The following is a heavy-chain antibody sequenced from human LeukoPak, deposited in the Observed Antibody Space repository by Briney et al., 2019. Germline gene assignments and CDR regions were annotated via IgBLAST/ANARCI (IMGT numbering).Heavy chain of an antibody. CDR2: FDPEDGET. CDR3: ANLFDFLSGPPG. V-gene: IGHV1-24*01. CDR1: GYTLTELS. D-gene: IGHD3-3*01. Sequence: ASVKVSCKVSGYTLTELSMHWVRQAPGKGLELMGGFDPEDGETIYAQKFQGRVTMTEDTSTDTAYMELSSLRSEDTAVYYCANLFDFLSGPPGWGQGTLVTVSS. J-gene: IGHJ4*02.